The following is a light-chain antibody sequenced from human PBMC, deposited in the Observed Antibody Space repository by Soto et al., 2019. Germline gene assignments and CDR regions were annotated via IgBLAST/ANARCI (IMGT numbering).Light chain of an antibody. V-gene: IGKV3-11*01. CDR3: QQRGIWPPVT. CDR2: DAS. J-gene: IGKJ5*01. CDR1: QSVGIY. Sequence: EAVLTQSPATLSLSPGERATLSCRASQSVGIYLDWYQQKPGQAPRLLIYDASSRATGVPARFSGSGSGTDFPLTISRLEPEDFAVYYCQQRGIWPPVTFGQGTRLGIK.